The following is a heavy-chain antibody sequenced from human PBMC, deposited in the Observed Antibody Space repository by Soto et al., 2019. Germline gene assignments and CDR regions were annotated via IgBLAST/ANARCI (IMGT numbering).Heavy chain of an antibody. V-gene: IGHV3-23*01. CDR1: GCVFNRYA. CDR2: VSGSGGST. CDR3: ARGQDKYISGSFDY. D-gene: IGHD5-18*01. Sequence: GGALTLPCAASGCVFNRYAMSWVRQSPGKGLEWVSTVSGSGGSTNFADSVKGRFTISRDNSKNTLYLQMISLRAEDTAVYYCARGQDKYISGSFDYWGQGNLVTVSS. J-gene: IGHJ4*02.